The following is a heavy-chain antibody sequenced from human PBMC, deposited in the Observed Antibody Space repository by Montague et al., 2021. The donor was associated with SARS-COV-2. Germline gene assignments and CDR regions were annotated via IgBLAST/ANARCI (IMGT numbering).Heavy chain of an antibody. J-gene: IGHJ4*02. Sequence: SETLSLTCTVSGGSISSYYWSWIRQPPGKGLEWIRYIYYSGSTNXXPSLKSRVTISVDTSKNQFSLKLSSVTAADTAVYYCARVFPRWLQFDPYFDYWGQGTPVTVSS. CDR2: IYYSGST. D-gene: IGHD5-24*01. CDR3: ARVFPRWLQFDPYFDY. V-gene: IGHV4-59*01. CDR1: GGSISSYY.